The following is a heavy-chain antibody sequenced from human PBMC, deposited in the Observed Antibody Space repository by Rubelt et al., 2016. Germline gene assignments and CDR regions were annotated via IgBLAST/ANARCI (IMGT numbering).Heavy chain of an antibody. CDR1: GGSVSSGSYY. Sequence: QVQLQESGPGLVKPSETLSLTCTVSGGSVSSGSYYWSWIRQPPGKGLEWIGYIYYSGSTNYNPALMSRVTMSVDTSKNQFSLKRSSVTAADTAVYYCARVRLRSRGGDDKFDYWGQGTLVTVSS. V-gene: IGHV4-61*01. CDR2: IYYSGST. CDR3: ARVRLRSRGGDDKFDY. D-gene: IGHD4-17*01. J-gene: IGHJ4*02.